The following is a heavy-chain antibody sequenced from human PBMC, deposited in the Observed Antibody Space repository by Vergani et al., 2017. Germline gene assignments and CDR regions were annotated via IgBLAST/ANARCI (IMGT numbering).Heavy chain of an antibody. Sequence: QVQLQESGPGLVKPSQTLSLTCTVSGGSISSGGYYWSWIRQHPGKGLEWIGYIYYSGSTYYNPSLKSRVTISVDTSKNQFSLKLSSVTAADTAVYYCAGYRPIVVVPAAYVWWFDPWGQGTLVTVSS. D-gene: IGHD2-2*01. V-gene: IGHV4-31*03. CDR3: AGYRPIVVVPAAYVWWFDP. CDR1: GGSISSGGYY. J-gene: IGHJ5*02. CDR2: IYYSGST.